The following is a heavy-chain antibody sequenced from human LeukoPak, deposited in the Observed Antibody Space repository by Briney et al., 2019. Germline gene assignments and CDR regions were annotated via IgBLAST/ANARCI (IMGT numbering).Heavy chain of an antibody. D-gene: IGHD2-8*01. V-gene: IGHV3-33*01. CDR3: SRSPSSNGFPRMDV. Sequence: PGRSLRLSCAASGFTFSSYGMHWVRQAPGKGLEWVAVIWYDGSNKYYADSVKGRFTISRDDSKDTAYLQMNSLKTEDTAVYYCSRSPSSNGFPRMDVWGQGTTVTVSS. CDR2: IWYDGSNK. CDR1: GFTFSSYG. J-gene: IGHJ6*02.